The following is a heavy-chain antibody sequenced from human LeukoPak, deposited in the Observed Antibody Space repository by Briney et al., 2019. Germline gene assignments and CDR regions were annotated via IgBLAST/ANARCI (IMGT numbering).Heavy chain of an antibody. CDR2: TYTSGGT. V-gene: IGHV4-4*07. J-gene: IGHJ4*02. CDR3: ARESGWYKSVDY. D-gene: IGHD6-19*01. CDR1: SGSLSSFY. Sequence: PSETLSLTCTVSSGSLSSFYRSWVRPPARRGRGWVGRTYTSGGTTFNTSLKSRVTMSVDTSKNQFSLKLSSVTAADTAVYYCARESGWYKSVDYWGQGTLVTVSS.